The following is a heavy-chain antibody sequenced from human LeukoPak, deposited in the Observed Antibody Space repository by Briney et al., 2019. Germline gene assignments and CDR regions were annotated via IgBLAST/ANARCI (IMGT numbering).Heavy chain of an antibody. CDR2: INPNSGGT. J-gene: IGHJ3*02. CDR1: GYTFTGYY. V-gene: IGHV1-2*02. Sequence: GASVKVSCKASGYTFTGYYMHWVRQAPGQGLEWMGWINPNSGGTNYAQKFQGRVTMTRDTSISTAYMELSRLRSDDTAVYYCARVGRVVPAAYAFDIWGQGTMVTVSS. CDR3: ARVGRVVPAAYAFDI. D-gene: IGHD2-2*01.